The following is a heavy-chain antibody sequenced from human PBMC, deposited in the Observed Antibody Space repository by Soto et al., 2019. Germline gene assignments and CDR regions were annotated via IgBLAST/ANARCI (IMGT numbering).Heavy chain of an antibody. V-gene: IGHV1-69*04. Sequence: SVKVSCKASGGTSSSYTISWVRQAPGQGLEWMGRIIPILGIANYAQKFQGRVTITADKSTSTAYMELSSLRSEDTAVYYCARDLSSIAAATRVGPHDAFDIWGQGTMVTVSS. J-gene: IGHJ3*02. D-gene: IGHD6-13*01. CDR3: ARDLSSIAAATRVGPHDAFDI. CDR1: GGTSSSYT. CDR2: IIPILGIA.